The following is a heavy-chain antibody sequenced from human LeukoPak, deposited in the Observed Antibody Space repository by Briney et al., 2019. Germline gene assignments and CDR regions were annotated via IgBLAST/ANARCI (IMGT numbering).Heavy chain of an antibody. CDR2: VSGYNGNT. CDR3: AKDIHPGLDSGASCCFDY. CDR1: GYTFSRHG. Sequence: ASVKVSCKTSGYTFSRHGITWVRQAPGQGFEWMGWVSGYNGNTNYAQSVQGRVTMTTDTSTNTEYMELRSLRSDDTAVYYCAKDIHPGLDSGASCCFDYWGQGTPVTVSS. D-gene: IGHD3-22*01. V-gene: IGHV1-18*01. J-gene: IGHJ4*02.